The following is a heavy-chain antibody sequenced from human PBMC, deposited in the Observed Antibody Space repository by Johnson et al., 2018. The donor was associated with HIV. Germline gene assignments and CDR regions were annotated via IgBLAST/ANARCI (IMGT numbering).Heavy chain of an antibody. CDR1: GFTFSNVW. J-gene: IGHJ3*02. CDR3: TTAIVIDAFDI. D-gene: IGHD3-16*02. CDR2: IKRKIEAEAT. V-gene: IGHV3-15*01. Sequence: VQLVESGGGWVKPGGSLRLSCAASGFTFSNVWMSWVRQAPGKGLEWVGRIKRKIEAEATDYAAPVKGRFTISRDDSKNTLFLQMSSLKTDDTAVYYCTTAIVIDAFDIWGQGTMVTVSS.